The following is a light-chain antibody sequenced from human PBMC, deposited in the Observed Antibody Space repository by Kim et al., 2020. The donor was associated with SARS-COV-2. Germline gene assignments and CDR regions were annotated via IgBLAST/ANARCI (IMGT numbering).Light chain of an antibody. CDR2: LNSDGSH. Sequence: SVKLPCTLSSGNSSYAIAWHQQQPEKGPRFLMKLNSDGSHSKGDGIPDRFSGSSSGAERYLTISSLQSDDEADYYCQTWGTGIRVFGGGTKVTVL. CDR3: QTWGTGIRV. V-gene: IGLV4-69*01. J-gene: IGLJ2*01. CDR1: SGNSSYA.